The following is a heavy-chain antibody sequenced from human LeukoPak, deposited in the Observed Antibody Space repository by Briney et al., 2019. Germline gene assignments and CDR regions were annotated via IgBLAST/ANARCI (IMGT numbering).Heavy chain of an antibody. D-gene: IGHD3-22*01. V-gene: IGHV1-2*02. CDR1: GYTFTGYY. J-gene: IGHJ4*02. CDR3: ARVKTMIIVVRLFDY. Sequence: ASVKVSCKASGYTFTGYYMHWVRQAPGQGLEWMGWINPHSGGTNYAQKFQGRVTMTRDTSISTAFMELSRLRSDDTAVYYCARVKTMIIVVRLFDYWGQGTLVTVSS. CDR2: INPHSGGT.